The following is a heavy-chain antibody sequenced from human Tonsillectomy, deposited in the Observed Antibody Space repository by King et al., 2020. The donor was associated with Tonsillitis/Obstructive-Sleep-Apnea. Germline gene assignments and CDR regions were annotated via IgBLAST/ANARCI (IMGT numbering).Heavy chain of an antibody. D-gene: IGHD6-6*01. V-gene: IGHV3-21*01. CDR2: ISSNSNYI. Sequence: VQLVESGGGLVKPGGSLRLSCAASGFTFSTYSMNWVRQAPGKGLEWVSSISSNSNYIYYADSVKGRFTISRDNAKNSLYLQMNSLRAEDTAVYYCVRTLQGGSSSLXYWXXRTLVTVXS. J-gene: IGHJ4*01. CDR1: GFTFSTYS. CDR3: VRTLQGGSSSLXY.